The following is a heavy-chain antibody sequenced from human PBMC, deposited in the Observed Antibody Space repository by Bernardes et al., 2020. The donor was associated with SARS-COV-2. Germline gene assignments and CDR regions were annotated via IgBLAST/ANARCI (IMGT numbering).Heavy chain of an antibody. J-gene: IGHJ4*02. D-gene: IGHD3-22*01. CDR1: GFTFSIYG. Sequence: GGSLRLSCAASGFTFSIYGMHWVRLAPGKGLEWVAVISYDGINTYYGDSVKGRFTISRDNSKNTLYLQMNSLRVEDTAVYYRAKGYYYESSGYPGKDWGQGTLVTVSS. V-gene: IGHV3-30*18. CDR2: ISYDGINT. CDR3: AKGYYYESSGYPGKD.